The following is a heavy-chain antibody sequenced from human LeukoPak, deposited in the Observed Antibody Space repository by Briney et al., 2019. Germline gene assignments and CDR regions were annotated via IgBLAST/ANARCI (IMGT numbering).Heavy chain of an antibody. CDR3: ARGNNYYDSSGYYYFDY. V-gene: IGHV1-69*01. D-gene: IGHD3-22*01. CDR1: GGTFSSYA. J-gene: IGHJ4*02. CDR2: IIPIFGTA. Sequence: GSSVKVSCKASGGTFSSYAISWVRQAPGQGLEWMGGIIPIFGTANYAQKFQGRVTITADESTSTAYMELSSLRSEDTAVYYCARGNNYYDSSGYYYFDYWGQGTLVTVSS.